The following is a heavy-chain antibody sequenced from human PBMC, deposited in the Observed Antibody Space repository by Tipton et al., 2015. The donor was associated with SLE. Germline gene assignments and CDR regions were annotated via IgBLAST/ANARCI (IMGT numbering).Heavy chain of an antibody. Sequence: SLRLSCAASGFTFDDYAMHWVRQAPGKGLEWVSGISWNSGSIGYADSVKGRFTISRDNAKNSLYLQMNSLRAEDTALYYCAKDMEGYYDSSGYDYWGQGT. CDR3: AKDMEGYYDSSGYDY. D-gene: IGHD3-22*01. CDR1: GFTFDDYA. J-gene: IGHJ4*02. CDR2: ISWNSGSI. V-gene: IGHV3-9*01.